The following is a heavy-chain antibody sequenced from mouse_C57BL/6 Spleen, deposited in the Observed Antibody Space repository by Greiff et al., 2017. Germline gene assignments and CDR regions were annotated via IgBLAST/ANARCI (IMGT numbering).Heavy chain of an antibody. V-gene: IGHV1-80*01. J-gene: IGHJ3*01. CDR2: IYPGDGDT. CDR3: ARGELGYSWFAY. CDR1: GYAFSSYW. D-gene: IGHD2-3*01. Sequence: QVQLKQSGAELVKPGASVKISCKASGYAFSSYWMNWVKQRPGKGLEWIGQIYPGDGDTNYNGKFKGKATLTADKSSSTAYMQLSSLTSEDSAVYFCARGELGYSWFAYWGQGTLVTVSA.